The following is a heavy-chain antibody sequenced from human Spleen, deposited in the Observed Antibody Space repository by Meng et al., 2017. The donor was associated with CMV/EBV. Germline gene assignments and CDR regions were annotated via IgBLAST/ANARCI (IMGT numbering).Heavy chain of an antibody. CDR1: GGSFGGYD. CDR2: ISHSGRT. V-gene: IGHV4-34*01. J-gene: IGHJ5*02. Sequence: AVYGGSFGGYDWRWIRQPPGKGLEWIGEISHSGRTNYNPSLKSRVTISVDTSKNQFSLKMSSVTAADTAVYYCARGQQLVRHWFAPWGQGTLVTVSS. CDR3: ARGQQLVRHWFAP. D-gene: IGHD6-13*01.